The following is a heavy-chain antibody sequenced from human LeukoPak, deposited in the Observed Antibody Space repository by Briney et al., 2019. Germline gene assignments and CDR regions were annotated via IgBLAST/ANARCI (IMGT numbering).Heavy chain of an antibody. CDR3: ARGKETPYYYYMDV. CDR2: MNPNSGNT. CDR1: GYTFTSYD. V-gene: IGHV1-8*01. J-gene: IGHJ6*03. Sequence: ASVTVSCTASGYTFTSYDINWVRQATGQGLEWMGWMNPNSGNTGYAQKFQGRVTMTRNTSISTAYMELSSLRSEDTAVYYCARGKETPYYYYMDVWGKGTTVTVSS.